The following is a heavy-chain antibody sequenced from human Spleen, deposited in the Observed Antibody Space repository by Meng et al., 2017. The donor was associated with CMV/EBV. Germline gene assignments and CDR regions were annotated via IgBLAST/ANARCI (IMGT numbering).Heavy chain of an antibody. J-gene: IGHJ4*02. V-gene: IGHV3-30-3*01. Sequence: GESLKISCAASGFTFSSYAMHWVRQAPGKGLEWVAVISYDGSNKYYADSVKGRFTISRDNSKNTLYLQMNSLRAEDTAVYHCARDFPHDYWGQGTLVTVSS. CDR3: ARDFPHDY. CDR1: GFTFSSYA. CDR2: ISYDGSNK.